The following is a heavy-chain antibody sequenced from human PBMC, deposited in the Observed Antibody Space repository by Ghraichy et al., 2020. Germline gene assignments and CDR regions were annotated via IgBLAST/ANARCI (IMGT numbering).Heavy chain of an antibody. CDR3: ARAIPDDFWSGYYFDY. J-gene: IGHJ4*02. CDR1: GGSISSYY. D-gene: IGHD3-3*01. V-gene: IGHV4-59*01. Sequence: SETLSLTCTVSGGSISSYYWSWIRQPPGKGLEWIGYIYYSGSTNYNPSLKSRVTISVDTSKNQFSLKLSSVTAADTAVYYCARAIPDDFWSGYYFDYWGQGTLVTVSS. CDR2: IYYSGST.